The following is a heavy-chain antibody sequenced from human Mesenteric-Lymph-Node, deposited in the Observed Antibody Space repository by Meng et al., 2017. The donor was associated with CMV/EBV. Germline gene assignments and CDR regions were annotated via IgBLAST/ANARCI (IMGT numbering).Heavy chain of an antibody. CDR2: ISTSSSFT. CDR3: AREEDSSSWGGAFDI. CDR1: GFTFSTYS. V-gene: IGHV3-21*01. D-gene: IGHD6-6*01. Sequence: GESLKISCAASGFTFSTYSINWVRQAPGKGLEWVSCISTSSSFTYYADSVKGRFTISRDNAKNSLYLQMNSLRAEDTAVYYCAREEDSSSWGGAFDIWGQGTMVTVSS. J-gene: IGHJ3*02.